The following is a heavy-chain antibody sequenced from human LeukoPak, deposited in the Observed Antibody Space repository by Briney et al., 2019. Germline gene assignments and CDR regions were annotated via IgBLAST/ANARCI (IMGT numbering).Heavy chain of an antibody. CDR3: ARVKGYSNSFYYFSYMDG. CDR2: IYYSGST. D-gene: IGHD4-11*01. Sequence: SETLSLTCTVSGSIRGYYWSWIRQPPGKGLEWIGYIYYSGSTNSNPSLKRRAPISVDTSNNQFSLNLSSVTAADTDVYYCARVKGYSNSFYYFSYMDGWGKGTTVTVSS. J-gene: IGHJ6*03. CDR1: GSIRGYY. V-gene: IGHV4-59*01.